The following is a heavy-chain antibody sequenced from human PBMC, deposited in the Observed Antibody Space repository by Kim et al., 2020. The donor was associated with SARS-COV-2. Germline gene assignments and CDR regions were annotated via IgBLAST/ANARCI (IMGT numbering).Heavy chain of an antibody. CDR3: ARSRGYYYYYMDV. V-gene: IGHV5-51*01. Sequence: YSPSFQGQVTIPADKSISTAYLQWSSLKASDTAMYYCARSRGYYYYYMDVWGKGTTVTVSS. D-gene: IGHD2-2*01. J-gene: IGHJ6*03.